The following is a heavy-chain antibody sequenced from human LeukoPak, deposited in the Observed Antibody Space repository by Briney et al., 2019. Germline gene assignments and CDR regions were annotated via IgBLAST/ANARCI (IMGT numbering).Heavy chain of an antibody. CDR1: GASISTYF. V-gene: IGHV4-59*01. CDR3: ARAAYGDYRYYYFYLDV. J-gene: IGHJ6*03. CDR2: AYHTGNH. D-gene: IGHD4-17*01. Sequence: PSETLSLTCTVSGASISTYFWSWIRQSAGKGLEWLGYAYHTGNHYYNPSLKSRLTFSVDTSKNQFSLRLTSVTAADTAVYYCARAAYGDYRYYYFYLDVWGKGTTVTVSS.